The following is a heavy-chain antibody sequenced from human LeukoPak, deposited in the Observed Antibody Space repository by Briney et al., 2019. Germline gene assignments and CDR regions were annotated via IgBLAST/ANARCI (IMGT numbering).Heavy chain of an antibody. CDR3: ARXQSXTAPAGTFANS. Sequence: ASVKVSCKASGYTFTGYFLHWVRRAPGQGFEWMGWINPNSGGTYYTQRFQGRVTMTRDTSISTAYMELSSLRSDDTAVYYCARXQSXTAPAGTFANSWGQGTLVTVSS. D-gene: IGHD6-13*01. J-gene: IGHJ4*02. CDR2: INPNSGGT. V-gene: IGHV1-2*02. CDR1: GYTFTGYF.